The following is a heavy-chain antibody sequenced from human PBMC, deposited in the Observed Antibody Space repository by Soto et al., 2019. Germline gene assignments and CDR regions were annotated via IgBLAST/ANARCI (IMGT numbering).Heavy chain of an antibody. V-gene: IGHV4-39*01. CDR1: GGSISSSSYY. D-gene: IGHD3-22*01. CDR2: IYYSGST. J-gene: IGHJ4*02. CDR3: ARRGYYYDSSSYPSVWY. Sequence: QLQLQESGAGLVKPSETLSLTCTVSGGSISSSSYYWGWIRQPPGKGLEWIGSIYYSGSTYYNTSLEGRVTYAVDTYTNQFTLRLSSVTAADPAVYYCARRGYYYDSSSYPSVWYWGQGTLVTVSS.